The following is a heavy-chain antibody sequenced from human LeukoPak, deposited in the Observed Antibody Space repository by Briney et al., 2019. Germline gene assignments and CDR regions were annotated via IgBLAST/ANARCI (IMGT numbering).Heavy chain of an antibody. J-gene: IGHJ4*02. CDR1: GFTFSTYA. V-gene: IGHV3-23*01. Sequence: GGSLRLSCAASGFTFSTYAMSWVRQAPGKGLEWVSVVSGSGGSTYYADSVKGRFTISRDNSKNTLYLQMNSLRAEDMAVYYCAKGEYYDYVWGSYRYTSPYYLDYWGQGTLVTVSS. CDR3: AKGEYYDYVWGSYRYTSPYYLDY. D-gene: IGHD3-16*02. CDR2: VSGSGGST.